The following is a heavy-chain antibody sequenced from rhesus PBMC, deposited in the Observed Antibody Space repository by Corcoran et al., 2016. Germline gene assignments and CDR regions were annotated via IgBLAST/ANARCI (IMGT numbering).Heavy chain of an antibody. Sequence: QVQLQESGPGLVKPSETLSFTCAVSGGYTSSNYWSWLHQPPLKGLEWIGRINGRRWITSCNPSHTSRVTMSSATTKSQFSLKLSSVTAADTAVYYCARGGLYWGQGVLVTVSS. V-gene: IGHV4-147*01. CDR1: GGYTSSNY. CDR3: ARGGLY. D-gene: IGHD2-33*01. CDR2: INGRRWIT. J-gene: IGHJ4*01.